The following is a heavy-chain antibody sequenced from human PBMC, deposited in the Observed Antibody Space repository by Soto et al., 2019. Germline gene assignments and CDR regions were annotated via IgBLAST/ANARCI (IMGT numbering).Heavy chain of an antibody. V-gene: IGHV3-15*07. D-gene: IGHD1-26*01. J-gene: IGHJ4*02. CDR1: GFTFSNAW. CDR2: IKSKTDGGTT. CDR3: TTDISPIVGATLDY. Sequence: GESLKISCAASGFTFSNAWMNWVRQAPGKGLEWVGRIKSKTDGGTTDYAAPVKGRFTISRDDSKNTLYLQMNSLKTEDTAVYYCTTDISPIVGATLDYWGQGTLVTVSS.